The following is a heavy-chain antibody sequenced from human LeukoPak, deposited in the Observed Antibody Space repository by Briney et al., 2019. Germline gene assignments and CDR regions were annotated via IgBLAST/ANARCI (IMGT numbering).Heavy chain of an antibody. J-gene: IGHJ4*02. CDR2: IYYSGST. D-gene: IGHD4-11*01. CDR3: ARGHDYSNYDY. Sequence: IGYIYYSGSTNYTPSLKSRVTISVDTSKTQFSLKLSSVTAADTAVYYCARGHDYSNYDYWGQGTLVTVSS. V-gene: IGHV4-59*09.